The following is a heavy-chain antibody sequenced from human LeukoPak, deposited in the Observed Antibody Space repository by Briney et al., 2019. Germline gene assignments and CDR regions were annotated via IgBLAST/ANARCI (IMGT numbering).Heavy chain of an antibody. Sequence: GGSLRLSCAASGFTLNSYSMHWVRQAPGKGLEWVADLVSDGSTEYYADSVRGRFTISRDNSKNTLFLQMNSLRDEDTAVYYCARGAHGDDSYSHWGQGTLVTVSS. CDR2: LVSDGSTE. J-gene: IGHJ4*02. D-gene: IGHD2-21*02. CDR3: ARGAHGDDSYSH. V-gene: IGHV3-30*03. CDR1: GFTLNSYS.